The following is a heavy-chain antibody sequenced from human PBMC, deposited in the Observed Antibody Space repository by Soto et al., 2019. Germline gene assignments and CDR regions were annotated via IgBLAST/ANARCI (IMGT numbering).Heavy chain of an antibody. Sequence: SVKVSCKASGGTFISYTISWVRQAPGQGLEWMGRIIPILGIANYAQKFQGRVTITADKSTSTAYMELSSLRSEDTAVYYCARVAGDTNAFDIWGQGTMVTVSS. CDR3: ARVAGDTNAFDI. CDR1: GGTFISYT. D-gene: IGHD2-15*01. J-gene: IGHJ3*02. V-gene: IGHV1-69*02. CDR2: IIPILGIA.